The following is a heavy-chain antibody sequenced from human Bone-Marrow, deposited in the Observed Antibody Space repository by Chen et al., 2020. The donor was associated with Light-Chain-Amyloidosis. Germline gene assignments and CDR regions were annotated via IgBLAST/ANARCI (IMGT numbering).Heavy chain of an antibody. D-gene: IGHD3-22*01. Sequence: VQLVESGGGLVQPGGSLRLSCAASGFTFSSYEMNWVRQAPGKGLEWVSYISSSGSTIYYADSVKGRFTISRDNAKNSLYLQMNSLRAEDTAVYYCARVGSYDSSGYYFYYFDYWGQGTLVTVSS. V-gene: IGHV3-48*03. CDR2: ISSSGSTI. CDR1: GFTFSSYE. J-gene: IGHJ4*02. CDR3: ARVGSYDSSGYYFYYFDY.